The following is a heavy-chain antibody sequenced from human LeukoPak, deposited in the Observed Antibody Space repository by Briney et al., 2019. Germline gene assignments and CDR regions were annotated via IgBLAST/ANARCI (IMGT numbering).Heavy chain of an antibody. J-gene: IGHJ4*02. D-gene: IGHD3-9*01. V-gene: IGHV3-21*01. CDR1: GFTFSTYS. Sequence: PGGSLRLSCAASGFTFSTYSMNWVRQAPGKGLEWVSSISSSSSYIYYADSVKGRFTISRDNAKNSLYLQMNSLRAEDTAVYYCAREDILTGYYWGGFDYWGQGTLVTVSS. CDR3: AREDILTGYYWGGFDY. CDR2: ISSSSSYI.